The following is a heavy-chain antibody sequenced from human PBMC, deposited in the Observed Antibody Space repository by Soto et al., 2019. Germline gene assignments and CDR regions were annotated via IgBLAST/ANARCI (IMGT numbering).Heavy chain of an antibody. CDR2: IYSSGNT. V-gene: IGHV4-59*01. CDR3: ARVPGGEALYSSVWNNYYYGMDV. Sequence: SETLSLTCTLSCASISCYYWSWIRQPPRKGLECIGYIYSSGNTNYNPSLKSRVTISVDTSKNQFSLRLSSVTAADTAAYYCARVPGGEALYSSVWNNYYYGMDVWGQGATVTGSS. J-gene: IGHJ6*02. D-gene: IGHD6-19*01. CDR1: CASISCYY.